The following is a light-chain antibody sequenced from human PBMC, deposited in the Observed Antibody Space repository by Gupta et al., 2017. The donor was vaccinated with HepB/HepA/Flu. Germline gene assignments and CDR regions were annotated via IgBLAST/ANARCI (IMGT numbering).Light chain of an antibody. CDR1: QSITSY. V-gene: IGKV1-39*01. CDR3: EQSVSTPRS. J-gene: IGKJ2*04. CDR2: AAS. Sequence: DIQMTQSPSSLSASVGDRVTITCRASQSITSYLNWYQQKPGKAPKLLIYAASSLQSGVPSRFSGSGSGTDFTLTISMLQPEDFATYYCEQSVSTPRSFGQGTKLEIK.